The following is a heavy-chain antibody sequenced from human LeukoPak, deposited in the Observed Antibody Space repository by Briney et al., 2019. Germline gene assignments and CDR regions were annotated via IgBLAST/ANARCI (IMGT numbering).Heavy chain of an antibody. V-gene: IGHV4-59*01. CDR2: IFDNRNT. J-gene: IGHJ4*02. CDR1: GDSISSYY. D-gene: IGHD6-13*01. Sequence: SETLSLTCTVSGDSISSYYWSWIRQPPGKGLEWIGYIFDNRNTKYNPSLKSRVTISVDTSKNQFSLKLSSVTAADTAVYYCARSTGYSSSWFLYYFDYWGQGTLVTVSS. CDR3: ARSTGYSSSWFLYYFDY.